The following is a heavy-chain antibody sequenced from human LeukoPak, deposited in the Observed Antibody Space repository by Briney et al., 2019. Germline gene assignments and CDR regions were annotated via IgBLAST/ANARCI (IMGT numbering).Heavy chain of an antibody. V-gene: IGHV4-59*01. D-gene: IGHD5-18*01. CDR2: IYYSGST. CDR1: GGSISSYY. Sequence: SETLSLTCTVSGGSISSYYWSWIRQPPGKGLEWIGYIYYSGSTNYNPSLKSRVTISVDTSKNQFSLKLSSVTAADTAVYYCARGRGYGQLSDYYFDYWGQGTLVTVSS. J-gene: IGHJ4*02. CDR3: ARGRGYGQLSDYYFDY.